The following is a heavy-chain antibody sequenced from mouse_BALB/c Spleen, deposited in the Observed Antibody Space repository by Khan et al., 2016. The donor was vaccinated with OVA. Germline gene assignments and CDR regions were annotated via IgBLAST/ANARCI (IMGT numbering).Heavy chain of an antibody. CDR1: GYSFTGYV. Sequence: IQLVQSGPELVKPGASVKISCKASGYSFTGYVMNWVMQSHGKSLEWIGRINPHTGETFYNQKFKGKVTLTVDDSSSTVYMELRSLASEDSAVYYCARKDGGDFDYWGQGTTLTVSS. CDR3: ARKDGGDFDY. J-gene: IGHJ2*01. V-gene: IGHV1-20*02. CDR2: INPHTGET. D-gene: IGHD1-1*02.